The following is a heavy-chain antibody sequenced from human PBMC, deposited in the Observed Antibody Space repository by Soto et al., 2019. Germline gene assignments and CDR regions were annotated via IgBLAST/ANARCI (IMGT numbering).Heavy chain of an antibody. CDR3: AKLVSGASSY. Sequence: PGGSLRLSCAASGFTFSTFAMIWVRQAPGKGLEWVSSISGSGPNTYYADSVKGRFTISRDNSKNTLYLQMNSLRAEDSALYYCAKLVSGASSYWGQGTLVTVSS. CDR1: GFTFSTFA. D-gene: IGHD2-2*01. CDR2: ISGSGPNT. V-gene: IGHV3-23*01. J-gene: IGHJ4*02.